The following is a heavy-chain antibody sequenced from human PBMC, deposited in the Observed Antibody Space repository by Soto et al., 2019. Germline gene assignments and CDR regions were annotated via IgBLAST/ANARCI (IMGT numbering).Heavy chain of an antibody. J-gene: IGHJ3*02. CDR2: IIPIFGTA. D-gene: IGHD2-15*01. V-gene: IGHV1-69*13. Sequence: ASVKVSCKASGGTFSSYAISWVRQAPGQGLEWMGGIIPIFGTANYAQKFQGRVTITADESTSTAYMELSSLRSEDTAVYYCAKVVVATHDAFDIWGQGTVVTVSS. CDR1: GGTFSSYA. CDR3: AKVVVATHDAFDI.